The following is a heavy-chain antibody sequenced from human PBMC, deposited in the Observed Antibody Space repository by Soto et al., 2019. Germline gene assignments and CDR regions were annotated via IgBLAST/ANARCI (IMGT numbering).Heavy chain of an antibody. CDR2: IYYSGST. J-gene: IGHJ3*02. Sequence: QVQLQESGPGLVKPSQTLSLTCTVSGGSISSGGYYWSWIRQHPGKGLEWIGYIYYSGSTYYNPSLKSRFTISVDTSKNQFSLKLSSVTAADTAVYYCARAPYGSGSYYNVRDAFDIWGQGTMVTVSS. D-gene: IGHD3-10*01. V-gene: IGHV4-31*03. CDR3: ARAPYGSGSYYNVRDAFDI. CDR1: GGSISSGGYY.